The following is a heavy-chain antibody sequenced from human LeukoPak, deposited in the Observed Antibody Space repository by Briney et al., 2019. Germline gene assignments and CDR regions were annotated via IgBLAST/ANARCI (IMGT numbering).Heavy chain of an antibody. D-gene: IGHD5-18*01. Sequence: GGSLRLSCAASGFTFSSYAMSWVRQAPGKGLEWVSGISGSGGSTYYADSVKGRFTISRDNSKNTLYLQMNSLRAEDTAVYYCARGTWIQLWYERYGMDVWGQGTTVTVSS. CDR3: ARGTWIQLWYERYGMDV. CDR2: ISGSGGST. J-gene: IGHJ6*02. CDR1: GFTFSSYA. V-gene: IGHV3-23*01.